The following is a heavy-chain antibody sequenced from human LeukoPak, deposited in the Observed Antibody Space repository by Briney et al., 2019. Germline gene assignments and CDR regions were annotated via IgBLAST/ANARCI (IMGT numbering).Heavy chain of an antibody. Sequence: PGGSLRLSCAASGFTFSSYSMNWVRQAPGKGLEWVSSISSSSSYIYYADSVKGRFTISRDNAKNSLYPQMNSLRAEDTAVYYCARDEVRDSTQSDAFDIWGQGTMVTVSS. J-gene: IGHJ3*02. CDR2: ISSSSSYI. D-gene: IGHD2-2*01. CDR3: ARDEVRDSTQSDAFDI. CDR1: GFTFSSYS. V-gene: IGHV3-21*01.